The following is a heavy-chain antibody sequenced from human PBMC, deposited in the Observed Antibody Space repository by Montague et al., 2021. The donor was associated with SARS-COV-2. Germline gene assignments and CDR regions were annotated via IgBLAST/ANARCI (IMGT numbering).Heavy chain of an antibody. V-gene: IGHV4-34*01. CDR2: LDNRGNT. D-gene: IGHD3-3*01. J-gene: IGHJ6*02. CDR3: ARDQTVLEWIWYGMDV. Sequence: SETLSLTCAVSGGSFTTYYWAWIRQSPGKGLGWIGNLDNRGNTNSNPSLKSRVSIPVDTSSTRFSLYLTSVTAAAAAVYYCARDQTVLEWIWYGMDVWGPGTTVTVSS. CDR1: GGSFTTYY.